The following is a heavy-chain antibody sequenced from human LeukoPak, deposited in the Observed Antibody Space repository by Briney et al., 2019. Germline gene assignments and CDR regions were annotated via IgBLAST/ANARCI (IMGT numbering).Heavy chain of an antibody. CDR3: ARARPGYDILTGYNYYYYYYMDV. Sequence: SVKVSCKASGGTFSSYAISWVRQAPGQGLEWMGGIIPIFGTANYAQKFQGRVTITADESTSTAYMELSSLRSEDTAVYYCARARPGYDILTGYNYYYYYYMDVWGKGTTVTISS. CDR2: IIPIFGTA. D-gene: IGHD3-9*01. V-gene: IGHV1-69*01. J-gene: IGHJ6*03. CDR1: GGTFSSYA.